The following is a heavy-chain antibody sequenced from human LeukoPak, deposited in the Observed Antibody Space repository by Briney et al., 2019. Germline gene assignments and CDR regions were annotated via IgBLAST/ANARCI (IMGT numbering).Heavy chain of an antibody. CDR3: ARAFASGIRRALWFGDLL. CDR2: IKEDGSEI. J-gene: IGHJ4*02. D-gene: IGHD3-10*01. V-gene: IGHV3-7*01. CDR1: GFTFNSYW. Sequence: GESLRLSCTASGFTFNSYWMTWVRQAPGKGLQWVANIKEDGSEIYYVDSVKGRFTISKDTSKNTLSLQMNSLGVGDTGLYYCARAFASGIRRALWFGDLLRAQGTLVTVSS.